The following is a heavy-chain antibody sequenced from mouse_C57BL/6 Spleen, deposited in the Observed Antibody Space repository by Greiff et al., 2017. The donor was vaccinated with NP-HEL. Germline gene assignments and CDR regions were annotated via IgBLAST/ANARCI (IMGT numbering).Heavy chain of an antibody. J-gene: IGHJ2*01. CDR1: GYTFTSYW. V-gene: IGHV1-52*01. CDR3: ETLPGYLDY. Sequence: VQLQQPGAELVRPGSSVKLSCKASGYTFTSYWMPWVKQRPIQGLEWIGTIDPSDSETHYNQKFKDKATLTVDKSDNTAYMQLSSLTSEDSAVYYCETLPGYLDYWGQGTTLTVSS. CDR2: IDPSDSET.